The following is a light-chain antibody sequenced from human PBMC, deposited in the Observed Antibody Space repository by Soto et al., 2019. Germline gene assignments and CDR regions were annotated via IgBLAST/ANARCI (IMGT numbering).Light chain of an antibody. CDR2: SNN. Sequence: QSVLTQPPSASGTPGQRVTISCSGSSSNIGSNTVNWYQHLPGTAPKLLIYSNNQRPSGVPDQFSGSKSGTSASLAISGLQSEDEADYFCAARDDSLDGYVFGTGTKVTVL. J-gene: IGLJ1*01. V-gene: IGLV1-44*01. CDR1: SSNIGSNT. CDR3: AARDDSLDGYV.